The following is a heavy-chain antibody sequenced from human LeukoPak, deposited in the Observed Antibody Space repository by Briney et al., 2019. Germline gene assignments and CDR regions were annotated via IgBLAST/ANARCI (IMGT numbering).Heavy chain of an antibody. CDR3: ARGWSYFDY. J-gene: IGHJ4*02. Sequence: GGSLRLSCAASGFTFSSYAMSWVRQAPGKGLEWVAVISYDGTSKYYADSVKGRFTISRDNSKNTLYLQMNSLRAEDTAVYYCARGWSYFDYWGQGTLVTVSS. D-gene: IGHD3-3*01. V-gene: IGHV3-30*04. CDR1: GFTFSSYA. CDR2: ISYDGTSK.